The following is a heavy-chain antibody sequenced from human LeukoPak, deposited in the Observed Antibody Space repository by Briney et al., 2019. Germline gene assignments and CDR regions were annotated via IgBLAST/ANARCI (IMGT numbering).Heavy chain of an antibody. CDR3: AMLGYFDWKFDY. D-gene: IGHD3-9*01. J-gene: IGHJ4*02. CDR2: IYYSGNT. CDR1: GGSISSSSYY. Sequence: PSETLSLTCTVSGGSISSSSYYWGWIRQPPGKGLEWIGSIYYSGNTYYNPSLKSRVTISVDTSKNQFSPKLSSVTAADTAVYYCAMLGYFDWKFDYWGQGTLVTVSS. V-gene: IGHV4-39*01.